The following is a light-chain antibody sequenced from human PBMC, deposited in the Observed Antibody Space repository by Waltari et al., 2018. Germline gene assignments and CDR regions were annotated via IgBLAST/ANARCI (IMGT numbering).Light chain of an antibody. CDR1: ENVINY. CDR3: QSGYDIPYS. CDR2: KAS. Sequence: DIQMTQSPSSLSASVGDRVTITCRASENVINYLNWYQQKPGKAPNLLIYKASTLQTGVPSRFSGSGSGTEYTFTINSLQSDDAAIYYCQSGYDIPYSFGQGTKVEI. V-gene: IGKV1-39*02. J-gene: IGKJ2*03.